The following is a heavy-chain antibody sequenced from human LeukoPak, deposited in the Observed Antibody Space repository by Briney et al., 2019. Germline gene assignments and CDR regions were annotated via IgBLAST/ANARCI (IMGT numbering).Heavy chain of an antibody. D-gene: IGHD2-21*01. CDR2: IRYDGSDK. J-gene: IGHJ4*02. CDR1: GFTFNNHG. CDR3: ARGLCGGDCYDY. Sequence: GGSLRLSCAASGFTFNNHGMHWVRQAPGKGPEWVAFIRYDGSDKYYADSVKGRFTISRDNSKNTLYLQMNSLRPEDTAVYYCARGLCGGDCYDYWGQGTLVTVSS. V-gene: IGHV3-30*02.